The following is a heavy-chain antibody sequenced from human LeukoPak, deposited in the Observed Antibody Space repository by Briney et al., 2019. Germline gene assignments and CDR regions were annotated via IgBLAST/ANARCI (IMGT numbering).Heavy chain of an antibody. Sequence: GGSLRLSCAASGFTFDDYAMHWVRQAPGKGLEWVSGIIADFDTTYYADSVRGRFTISRDHSKNTLYLQMNSLRAEDTAIYYCAQDGTTTRYNWFDSWDQGTLVTVSS. CDR1: GFTFDDYA. D-gene: IGHD1-7*01. V-gene: IGHV3-23*01. J-gene: IGHJ5*01. CDR2: IIADFDTT. CDR3: AQDGTTTRYNWFDS.